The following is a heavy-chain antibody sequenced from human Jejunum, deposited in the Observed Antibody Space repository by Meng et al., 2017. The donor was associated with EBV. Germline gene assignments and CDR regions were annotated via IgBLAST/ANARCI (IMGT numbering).Heavy chain of an antibody. Sequence: QQQRESRSRLVKPSQTLASSREVSVASFSRISYSWSWSRQAPELGLEWIGFIYYIGSTFYNPSLKSLVTVSGDSSKNQFALKLNSVTAAGTAMYYCVRQHLLHNYFDPWGQGTLVTVSS. CDR3: VRQHLLHNYFDP. D-gene: IGHD6-13*01. J-gene: IGHJ5*02. V-gene: IGHV4-30-2*01. CDR2: IYYIGST. CDR1: VASFSRISYS.